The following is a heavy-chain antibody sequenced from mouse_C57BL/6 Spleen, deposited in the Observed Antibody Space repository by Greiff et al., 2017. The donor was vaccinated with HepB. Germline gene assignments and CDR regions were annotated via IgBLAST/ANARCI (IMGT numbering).Heavy chain of an antibody. D-gene: IGHD1-1*01. CDR3: ARHYYGSIYAMDY. J-gene: IGHJ4*01. CDR2: IDPNSGGT. Sequence: QVQLKQPGAELVKPGASVKLSCKASGYTFTSYWMHWVKQRPGRGLEWIGRIDPNSGGTKYNEKFKSKATLTVDKPSSTAYMQLSSLTSEDSAVYYCARHYYGSIYAMDYWGQGTSVTVSS. V-gene: IGHV1-72*01. CDR1: GYTFTSYW.